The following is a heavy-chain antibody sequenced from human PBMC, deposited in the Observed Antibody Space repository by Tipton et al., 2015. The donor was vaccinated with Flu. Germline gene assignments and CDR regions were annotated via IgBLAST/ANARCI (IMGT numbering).Heavy chain of an antibody. D-gene: IGHD3-10*02. Sequence: TLSLTCIVSGDSISSTSYYWGWIRQPPGKGLEWIGSVYNSGNSYYNPSLKSRVAMSVDTSKNHLSLKLSSVTAADTAMFYCARLSFYDVDLKNFYFDYWGQGTLVTVSS. V-gene: IGHV4-39*02. CDR3: ARLSFYDVDLKNFYFDY. J-gene: IGHJ4*02. CDR2: VYNSGNS. CDR1: GDSISSTSYY.